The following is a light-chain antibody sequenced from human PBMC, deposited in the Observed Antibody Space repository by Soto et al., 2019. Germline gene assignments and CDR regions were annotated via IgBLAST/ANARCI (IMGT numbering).Light chain of an antibody. CDR1: QSVSSY. J-gene: IGKJ3*01. CDR3: QQRSNWPLFT. CDR2: DAS. Sequence: EIVLTQSPATLSLSPGERATLSCRASQSVSSYLAWYQQKPGQAPRLLIYDASNRATGIPARFSGSGAGTDFTLTISSLEPEDLAVYYCQQRSNWPLFTCGPGTKVDIK. V-gene: IGKV3-11*01.